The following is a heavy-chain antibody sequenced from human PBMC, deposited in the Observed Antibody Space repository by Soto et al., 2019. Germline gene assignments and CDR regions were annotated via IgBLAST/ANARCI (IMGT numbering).Heavy chain of an antibody. J-gene: IGHJ4*02. CDR2: IYSGDRT. CDR3: AGDGGISKNYF. D-gene: IGHD3-3*01. Sequence: EVRLVESGGGLIQPGGSLRHSCAASGYSVSVNYMSWVRQAPGERLECVSGIYSGDRTDYADSVKGRFTISRDISTNTVFLHMNSVRPAATSVYYCAGDGGISKNYFWGQGTQVTVSS. CDR1: GYSVSVNY. V-gene: IGHV3-53*01.